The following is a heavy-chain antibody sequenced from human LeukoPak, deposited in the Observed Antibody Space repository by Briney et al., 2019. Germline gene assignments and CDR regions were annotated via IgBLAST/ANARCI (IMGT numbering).Heavy chain of an antibody. CDR2: IWDEGSNK. CDR1: GVTFSSYG. V-gene: IGHV3-33*01. J-gene: IGHJ6*02. D-gene: IGHD3-3*01. CDR3: AREFHDFWSGYYIGTQGY. Sequence: GGSLRLSCAASGVTFSSYGMHGGRQAPGKGLEWGAVIWDEGSNKYYAVSVKGRFTISRDNSKNTLYLQMNSLRAEDTAVYYCAREFHDFWSGYYIGTQGYWGQGTTVTVSS.